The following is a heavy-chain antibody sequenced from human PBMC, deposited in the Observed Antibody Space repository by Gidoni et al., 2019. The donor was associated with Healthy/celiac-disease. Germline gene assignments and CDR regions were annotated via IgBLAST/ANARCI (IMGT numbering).Heavy chain of an antibody. CDR3: AKDNGRYYGSGSCDRFDY. CDR1: GFTFSSYA. Sequence: EVQLLESGGGLVQPGGSLRLSCAASGFTFSSYAMSWVRQAPGKGLEWVSAISGSGGSTYYADSVKGRFTISRDNSKNTLYLQMNSLRAEDTAVYYCAKDNGRYYGSGSCDRFDYWGQGTLVTVSS. V-gene: IGHV3-23*01. J-gene: IGHJ4*02. D-gene: IGHD3-10*01. CDR2: ISGSGGST.